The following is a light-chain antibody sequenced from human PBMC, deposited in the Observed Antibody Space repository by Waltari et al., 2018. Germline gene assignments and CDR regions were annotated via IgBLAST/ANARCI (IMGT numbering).Light chain of an antibody. Sequence: EIVMTQSLATLSVSPGERATLSCRASQSISFNLAWYQQKPGQAPSLLIYGASTRAHGIPARFSCSGSGTDFSLTISSLQSEDFAVYFCQQYNTGPPCTFGQATKVEVK. CDR1: QSISFN. V-gene: IGKV3-15*01. CDR2: GAS. CDR3: QQYNTGPPCT. J-gene: IGKJ1*01.